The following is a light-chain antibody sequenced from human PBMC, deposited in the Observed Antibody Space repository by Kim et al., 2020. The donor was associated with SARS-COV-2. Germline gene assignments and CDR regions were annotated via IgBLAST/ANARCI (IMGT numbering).Light chain of an antibody. Sequence: EIVMTQSPATLSLSPGERATLSCWASQSVSDDLAWYQQKPGQAPRLLIYGASTRATGIPARFSGSGSGTAFTLTISSLQSEDFAVYYCQQYSNWPPYTCGQGTKLEI. CDR2: GAS. CDR1: QSVSDD. CDR3: QQYSNWPPYT. V-gene: IGKV3-15*01. J-gene: IGKJ2*01.